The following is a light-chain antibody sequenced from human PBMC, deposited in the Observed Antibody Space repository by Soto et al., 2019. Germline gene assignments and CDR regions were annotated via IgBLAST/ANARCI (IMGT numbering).Light chain of an antibody. Sequence: QSALTQPASVSGSPGQSITISCTGASSDFGAYNLVSWYQQHPGKAPKLMISEVSQRPSGVPNRFSGSKSGNAASLTISGLQAEDEADYYCCSYAGGSTLYVFGTGTKVTVL. CDR1: SSDFGAYNL. V-gene: IGLV2-23*02. J-gene: IGLJ1*01. CDR2: EVS. CDR3: CSYAGGSTLYV.